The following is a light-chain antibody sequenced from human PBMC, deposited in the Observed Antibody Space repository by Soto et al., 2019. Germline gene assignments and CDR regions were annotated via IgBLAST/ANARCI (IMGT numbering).Light chain of an antibody. CDR3: QQTYSNLRT. Sequence: DIQMTQSPSSLSASVGDRVTITCRASQSISSYLNWYQHKPGRAPKLLIYAASSLHSGVPSRFSGSGSGTDFTLTISSLRPEDFATYYCQQTYSNLRTFGGGTKVDIK. J-gene: IGKJ4*01. CDR2: AAS. V-gene: IGKV1-39*01. CDR1: QSISSY.